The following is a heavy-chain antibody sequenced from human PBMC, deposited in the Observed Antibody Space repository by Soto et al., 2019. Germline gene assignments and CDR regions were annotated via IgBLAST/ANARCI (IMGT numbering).Heavy chain of an antibody. CDR3: ARSSGRRHDFDL. D-gene: IGHD1-1*01. CDR1: NYFFRALG. Sequence: SVTVSCMSSNYFFRALGIIWVQQAPGQGLEWMGWITPYNGDTHYAEKFQDRVTMSADKSTTTAYMEVRSLTTHDTVVYYCARSSGRRHDFDLWGEGT. V-gene: IGHV1-18*01. CDR2: ITPYNGDT. J-gene: IGHJ3*01.